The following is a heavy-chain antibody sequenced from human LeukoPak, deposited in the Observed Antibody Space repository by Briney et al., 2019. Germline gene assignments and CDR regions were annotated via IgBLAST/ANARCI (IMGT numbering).Heavy chain of an antibody. CDR2: IYHNGSP. CDR3: ARDSRSYEKSGYYHFDY. D-gene: IGHD3-22*01. CDR1: GASLISYY. J-gene: IGHJ4*02. Sequence: PSETLSLTCTVSGASLISYYWNWIRQPPGKGLEWIGYIYHNGSPKYNPSLKSRVTMSQDTSKSQYSLKLTSVTAADAAVYFCARDSRSYEKSGYYHFDYWGQGSLVTVSP. V-gene: IGHV4-59*01.